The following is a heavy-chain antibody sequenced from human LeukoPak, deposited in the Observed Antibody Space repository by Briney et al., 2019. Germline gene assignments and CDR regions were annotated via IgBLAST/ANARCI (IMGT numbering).Heavy chain of an antibody. CDR1: RFSFSAYP. CDR3: AKSLLTTASGTGRAFDI. D-gene: IGHD1-26*01. Sequence: GGSVRLSCAASRFSFSAYPMGWVRRAPGKGLEWVSGISSSGDVTFHADPVKGRFTISRDNSKNTLYLQMNSLRAEDTAEYYCAKSLLTTASGTGRAFDIWGQGTMVTVSS. V-gene: IGHV3-23*01. J-gene: IGHJ3*02. CDR2: ISSSGDVT.